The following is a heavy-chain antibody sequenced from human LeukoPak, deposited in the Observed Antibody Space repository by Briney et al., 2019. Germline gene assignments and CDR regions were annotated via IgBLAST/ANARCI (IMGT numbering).Heavy chain of an antibody. Sequence: SETLSLTCTVSGGSISSGGYYWSWIRQHPGKGLEWIGYIYYSGSTYYNPSLKSRVTISVDTSKNQFSLKLSSVTAADTAVYYCARVYCSSTSCHRPYFDYWGQGTLVTVSS. V-gene: IGHV4-31*03. J-gene: IGHJ4*02. CDR2: IYYSGST. CDR3: ARVYCSSTSCHRPYFDY. CDR1: GGSISSGGYY. D-gene: IGHD2-2*01.